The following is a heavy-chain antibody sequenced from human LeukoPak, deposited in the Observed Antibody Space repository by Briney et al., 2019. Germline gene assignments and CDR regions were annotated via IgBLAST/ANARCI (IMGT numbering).Heavy chain of an antibody. J-gene: IGHJ4*02. CDR3: ARAVSSNSGWYGVRGYYFDY. Sequence: ASVKVSCKASGYTFTSYGISWVRQAPGQGLEWMGWISAYNGNTNYAQKLQGRVTMTTDTSTSTAYMELRSLRSDDTAVYYRARAVSSNSGWYGVRGYYFDYWGQGTLVTVSS. CDR2: ISAYNGNT. CDR1: GYTFTSYG. V-gene: IGHV1-18*01. D-gene: IGHD6-19*01.